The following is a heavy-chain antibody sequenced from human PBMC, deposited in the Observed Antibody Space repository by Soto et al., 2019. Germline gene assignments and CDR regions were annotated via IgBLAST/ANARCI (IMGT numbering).Heavy chain of an antibody. D-gene: IGHD1-7*01. CDR1: GGSFSGYY. CDR3: ARGEAELIDY. Sequence: PSETLSLTCAVYGGSFSGYYWSWIRQPPGKGLEWIGEINHSGSTNYNPSLKSRVTISVDTSKNQFSLKLSSVTAADTAVYYCARGEAELIDYCGQGTLVIVSS. V-gene: IGHV4-34*01. J-gene: IGHJ4*02. CDR2: INHSGST.